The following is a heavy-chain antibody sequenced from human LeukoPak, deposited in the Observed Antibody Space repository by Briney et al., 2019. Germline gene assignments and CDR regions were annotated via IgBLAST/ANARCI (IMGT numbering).Heavy chain of an antibody. V-gene: IGHV4-59*01. D-gene: IGHD3-22*01. J-gene: IGHJ4*02. CDR1: GGSISSYY. CDR3: ARSAYYYDSSGYPFDY. Sequence: SETLSLTCTVSGGSISSYYWSWIRQPPGKGLEWIGYTYYSGSTNYNPSLKSRVTISVDTSKNQFSLKLSSVTAADTAVYYCARSAYYYDSSGYPFDYWGQGTLVTVSS. CDR2: TYYSGST.